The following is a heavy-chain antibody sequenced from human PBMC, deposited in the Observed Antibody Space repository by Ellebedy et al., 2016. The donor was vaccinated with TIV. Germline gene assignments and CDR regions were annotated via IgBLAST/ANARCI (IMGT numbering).Heavy chain of an antibody. CDR1: GFAFSRCA. CDR3: AKPSDPNPGYSASWATDFDY. D-gene: IGHD6-13*01. Sequence: GGSLRLSXAASGFAFSRCAMHWVRQTPGKGLEWVATISYHGRNKFYADAVKGRFSISRDNSMNTLYLQANSLRAEDTAVYYCAKPSDPNPGYSASWATDFDYWGQGTLVAVSS. V-gene: IGHV3-30*18. J-gene: IGHJ4*02. CDR2: ISYHGRNK.